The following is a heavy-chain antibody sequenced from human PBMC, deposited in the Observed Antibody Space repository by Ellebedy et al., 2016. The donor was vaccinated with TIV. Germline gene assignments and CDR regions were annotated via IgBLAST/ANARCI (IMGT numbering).Heavy chain of an antibody. V-gene: IGHV3-23*01. D-gene: IGHD4-17*01. CDR3: RQGHYADL. CDR2: ISAGSDTT. CDR1: EFNFNTFF. Sequence: GESLKISXTASEFNFNTFFMSWVRQAPGKGLEWVSTISAGSDTTRLADSVKGRFTISRDSSKNSVYLRMNNLRVEDTAVYYCRQGHYADLWGQGTLVTVSS. J-gene: IGHJ4*02.